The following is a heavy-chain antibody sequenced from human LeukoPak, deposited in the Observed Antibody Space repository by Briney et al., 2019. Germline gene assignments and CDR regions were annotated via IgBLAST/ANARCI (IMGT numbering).Heavy chain of an antibody. CDR2: IIPIFGTA. V-gene: IGHV1-69*05. Sequence: SVKVSCKASGGTFSSYAISWVRQAPGQGLEWMGGIIPIFGTANYAQKFKGRVTITTDESTSTAYLELNSLRSEDTAVYYCASSLPGIAAAGNAYWGQGTLVTVSS. D-gene: IGHD6-13*01. CDR3: ASSLPGIAAAGNAY. J-gene: IGHJ4*02. CDR1: GGTFSSYA.